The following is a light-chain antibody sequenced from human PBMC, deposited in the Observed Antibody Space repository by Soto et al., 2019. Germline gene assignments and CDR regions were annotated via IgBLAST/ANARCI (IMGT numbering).Light chain of an antibody. CDR1: SSDIGTYNF. Sequence: QSVLTQPASVSGSPEQTITISCSGTSSDIGTYNFVSWYQHLPGKAPRLMISEVSHRPSGVSNRFSGSNSGNTASLTISGLQAEDEADYYCSSYTPSTTLIFGGGTKLTVL. V-gene: IGLV2-14*01. CDR2: EVS. J-gene: IGLJ2*01. CDR3: SSYTPSTTLI.